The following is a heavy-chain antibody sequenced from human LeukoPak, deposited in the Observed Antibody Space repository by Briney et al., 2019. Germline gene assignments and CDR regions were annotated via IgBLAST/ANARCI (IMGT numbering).Heavy chain of an antibody. V-gene: IGHV3-30*04. CDR3: ARVRYSSGWLIDY. Sequence: PGGSLRPSCAASGFTFSSYAMHWVRQAPGKGLEWVAVISYDGSNKYYADSVKGRFTISRDNSKNTLYLQMNSLRAEDTAVYYCARVRYSSGWLIDYWGQGTLVTVSS. D-gene: IGHD6-19*01. CDR2: ISYDGSNK. CDR1: GFTFSSYA. J-gene: IGHJ4*02.